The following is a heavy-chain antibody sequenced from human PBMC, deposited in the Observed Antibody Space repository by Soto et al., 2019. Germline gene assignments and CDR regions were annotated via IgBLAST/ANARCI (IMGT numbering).Heavy chain of an antibody. V-gene: IGHV1-69*01. CDR2: IIPIFGTA. J-gene: IGHJ6*02. CDR3: ARDKESVTRGYYGMDV. CDR1: GGTFSSYA. Sequence: QVQLVQSGAEVKKPGSSVKVSCKASGGTFSSYAISWVRQAPGQGLEWMGGIIPIFGTANYAQKFQGRVTITADESTGTAYMELSSLRAEDTAVYYCARDKESVTRGYYGMDVWGQGTTVTVSS. D-gene: IGHD2-8*01.